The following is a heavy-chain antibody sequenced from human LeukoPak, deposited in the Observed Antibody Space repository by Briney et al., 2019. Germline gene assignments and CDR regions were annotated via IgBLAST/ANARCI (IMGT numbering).Heavy chain of an antibody. D-gene: IGHD5-24*01. CDR2: INRDGGST. V-gene: IGHV3-74*01. Sequence: PGGSLRLSCTASGFTFSSYWMHWLRQAPGKGLVWVSRINRDGGSTSYADSVKGRFTISRDNAKNTLYLQMNSLRAEDTAVYCCARRIQGMAPYYFDYWGQGTLVTVSS. CDR3: ARRIQGMAPYYFDY. J-gene: IGHJ4*02. CDR1: GFTFSSYW.